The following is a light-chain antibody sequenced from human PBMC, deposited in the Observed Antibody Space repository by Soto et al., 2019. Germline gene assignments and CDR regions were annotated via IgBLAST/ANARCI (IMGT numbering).Light chain of an antibody. CDR3: SSFISTSTLFV. J-gene: IGLJ1*01. CDR2: EVT. CDR1: SSDIGNYNY. V-gene: IGLV2-14*01. Sequence: QSVLAQPASVSGSPGQSITISCTGTSSDIGNYNYVSWYQQHPGKAPTLIIYEVTNRPSEISNRFSGSKFGNTASLTISGLQAEDEADYFCSSFISTSTLFVFGTGTKVTVL.